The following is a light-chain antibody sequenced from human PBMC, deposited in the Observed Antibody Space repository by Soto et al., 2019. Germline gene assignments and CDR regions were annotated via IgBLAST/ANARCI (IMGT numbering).Light chain of an antibody. Sequence: VLTQSPATLSLSPGERATLSCRASQSVSSYVAWYQQKPGQAPRLLISDASNRATGIPARVSGSGSGTDCTLTISRLEPEDFSTCDCQPSYSTPQYTFGQGTKVDIK. CDR3: QPSYSTPQYT. J-gene: IGKJ2*01. CDR1: QSVSSY. CDR2: DAS. V-gene: IGKV3-11*01.